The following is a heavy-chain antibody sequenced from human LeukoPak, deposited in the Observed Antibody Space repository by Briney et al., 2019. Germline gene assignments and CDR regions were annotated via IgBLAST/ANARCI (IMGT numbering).Heavy chain of an antibody. CDR2: IWYDGSNK. Sequence: GGSLRLSCAASGFTFSNYGIHWVRQAPGKGLEWVSVIWYDGSNKYYADSVKGRFTISRDTSKNTLYLQMNSLKVEDTAVYYCARDDSSLAPFDYWGQGTLVTVSS. CDR1: GFTFSNYG. J-gene: IGHJ4*02. V-gene: IGHV3-33*08. CDR3: ARDDSSLAPFDY. D-gene: IGHD4-11*01.